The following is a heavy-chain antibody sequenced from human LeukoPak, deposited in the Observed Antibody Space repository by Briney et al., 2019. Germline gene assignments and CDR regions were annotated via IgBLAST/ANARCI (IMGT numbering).Heavy chain of an antibody. J-gene: IGHJ6*02. CDR3: ARGGGLDV. V-gene: IGHV3-7*03. CDR1: GFTFSGYW. D-gene: IGHD3-16*01. Sequence: HPGGSLRLSCAASGFTFSGYWWKWARKAPGKGLEWVPSINHNGTVNSYVAPVKGRFTTSRDNAKNSLYLQMSTLRAEDTAVYFCARGGGLDVWGQGATVTVSS. CDR2: INHNGTVN.